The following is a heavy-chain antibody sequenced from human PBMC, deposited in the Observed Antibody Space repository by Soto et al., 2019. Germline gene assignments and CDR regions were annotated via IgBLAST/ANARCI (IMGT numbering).Heavy chain of an antibody. CDR3: ARGQSSPAPYYMDV. CDR1: GFTFSSYW. Sequence: EVQLVESGGGLVQPGGSLRLSCAASGFTFSSYWMSWVRQAPGKGLEWVANIKQDGSEKYYVDSVKGRFTISRDNAKNSLYLQMNSLRAEDTAVYYCARGQSSPAPYYMDVWGKGTTVTVSS. D-gene: IGHD6-13*01. V-gene: IGHV3-7*01. J-gene: IGHJ6*03. CDR2: IKQDGSEK.